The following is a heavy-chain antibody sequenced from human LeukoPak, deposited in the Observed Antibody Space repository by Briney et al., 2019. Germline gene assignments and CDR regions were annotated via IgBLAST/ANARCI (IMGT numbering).Heavy chain of an antibody. D-gene: IGHD3-22*01. J-gene: IGHJ4*02. CDR1: GYTFSNDD. Sequence: ASVKVSCKASGYTFSNDDIHWVRQATGRGLEWMGWINPNSGNTGNAQKFQGRVTMTRNTSISTAYMELSSLRSEDTAVYYCARDDSSGSDFWGQGTLVTVSS. V-gene: IGHV1-8*01. CDR2: INPNSGNT. CDR3: ARDDSSGSDF.